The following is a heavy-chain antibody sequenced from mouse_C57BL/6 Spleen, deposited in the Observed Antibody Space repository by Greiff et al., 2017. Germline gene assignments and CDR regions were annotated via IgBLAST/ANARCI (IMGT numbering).Heavy chain of an antibody. Sequence: QVQLQQPGAELVMPGASVKLSCKASGYTFTSYWMHWVKQRPGQGLEWIGEFDPSDSYTNDNQKFKGKSTLTVDKSSSTAYRQLSSLTSEDSAVYYCARGLRLQNYDAMDYWGQGTSVTVSS. V-gene: IGHV1-69*01. CDR1: GYTFTSYW. D-gene: IGHD3-2*02. CDR3: ARGLRLQNYDAMDY. J-gene: IGHJ4*01. CDR2: FDPSDSYT.